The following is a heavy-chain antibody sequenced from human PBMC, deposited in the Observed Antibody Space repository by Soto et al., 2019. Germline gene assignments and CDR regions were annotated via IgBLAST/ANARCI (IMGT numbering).Heavy chain of an antibody. D-gene: IGHD3-22*01. J-gene: IGHJ4*02. CDR2: IDPSDSYT. CDR3: ARRSRDYYDSSGYYYGY. Sequence: GESLKISCKGSGYSFTSYWISWVRQMPGKGLEWMGRIDPSDSYTNYSPSFQGHVTISADKSISTAYLQWSSLKASDTAMYYCARRSRDYYDSSGYYYGYWGQGTLVTVSS. V-gene: IGHV5-10-1*01. CDR1: GYSFTSYW.